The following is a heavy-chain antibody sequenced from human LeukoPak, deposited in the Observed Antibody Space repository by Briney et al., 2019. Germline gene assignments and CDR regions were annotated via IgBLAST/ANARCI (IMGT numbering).Heavy chain of an antibody. J-gene: IGHJ6*04. D-gene: IGHD3-10*02. CDR3: AELGITMIGGV. Sequence: GGSLRLSCVVSGFTFSSYNMNWVRQAPGKGLEWVSSIGTSSSYIYYADSVTGRFTISRDNAKNSLYLQMSSLGAEDTAVYYCAELGITMIGGVWGKGTTVTISS. CDR1: GFTFSSYN. V-gene: IGHV3-21*01. CDR2: IGTSSSYI.